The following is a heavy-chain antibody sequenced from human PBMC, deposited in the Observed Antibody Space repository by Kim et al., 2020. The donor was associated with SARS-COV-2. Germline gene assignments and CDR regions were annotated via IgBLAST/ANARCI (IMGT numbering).Heavy chain of an antibody. Sequence: GGSLRLSCAASGFTFSSYAMSWVRQAPGKGLEWVSAISGSGGSTYYADSVKGRFTISRDNSKNTLYLQMNSLRAEDTAVYYCAKARIRTIMIVAPGYFQHWGQGTLVTVSA. CDR3: AKARIRTIMIVAPGYFQH. D-gene: IGHD3-22*01. J-gene: IGHJ1*01. CDR1: GFTFSSYA. CDR2: ISGSGGST. V-gene: IGHV3-23*01.